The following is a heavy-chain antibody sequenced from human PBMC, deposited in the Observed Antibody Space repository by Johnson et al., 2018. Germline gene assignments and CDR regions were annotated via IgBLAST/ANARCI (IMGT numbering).Heavy chain of an antibody. CDR3: AKDTSQSYYYFDF. Sequence: VQLQESGGGLVQPGGSLRLSCAASGFTFKNYAMSWVRQAPGRGLEWVSAVSGLGTTTYYPDSVKGRFTISRDNSKNTLYLQMNNLIAEDTAIYYCAKDTSQSYYYFDFWGQGTQVTVSS. CDR2: VSGLGTTT. D-gene: IGHD3-10*01. J-gene: IGHJ4*02. CDR1: GFTFKNYA. V-gene: IGHV3-23*01.